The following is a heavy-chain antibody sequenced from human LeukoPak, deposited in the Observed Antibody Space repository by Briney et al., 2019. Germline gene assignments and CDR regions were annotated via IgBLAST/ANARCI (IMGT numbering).Heavy chain of an antibody. CDR2: ISGSGDQT. J-gene: IGHJ6*03. Sequence: TGGSLRLSCAASGFTLSTYALSWVRQAPGGGLEWVAAISGSGDQTSQADSVKGRFTISKDNSKNSLSLQMHSLRAEDTAVYFCAKDTTAWWYHRAYMNVWGKGTTVTVSS. CDR3: AKDTTAWWYHRAYMNV. D-gene: IGHD2-15*01. V-gene: IGHV3-23*01. CDR1: GFTLSTYA.